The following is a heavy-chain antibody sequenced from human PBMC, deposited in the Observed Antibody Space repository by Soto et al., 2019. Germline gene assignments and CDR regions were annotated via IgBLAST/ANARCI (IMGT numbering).Heavy chain of an antibody. CDR2: INSDGSST. Sequence: PGGSLRLSCAASGFTFSSYWMHWVRQAPGKGLVWVSRINSDGSSTSYADSVKGRFTISRDNAKNTLYLQMNSLRAEDTAVYYCPRPMCSSSSGDMDVWDQGTLVTVSS. CDR1: GFTFSSYW. D-gene: IGHD6-6*01. V-gene: IGHV3-74*01. CDR3: PRPMCSSSSGDMDV. J-gene: IGHJ6*02.